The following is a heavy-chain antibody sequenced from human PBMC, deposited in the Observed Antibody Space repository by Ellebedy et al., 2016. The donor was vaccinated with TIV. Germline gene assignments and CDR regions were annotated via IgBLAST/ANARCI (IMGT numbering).Heavy chain of an antibody. CDR1: GFTFTNYW. D-gene: IGHD2-2*01. J-gene: IGHJ4*02. CDR2: IKQGGSEK. CDR3: AGPAAIGTKTFDY. Sequence: GESLKISCAASGFTFTNYWMSWVRQAPGKGLEWVATIKQGGSEKYYVDPVKGRFTISRDNAKNSLYLQMNSLRAEDTAVYYCAGPAAIGTKTFDYWGQGTLVTVSS. V-gene: IGHV3-7*03.